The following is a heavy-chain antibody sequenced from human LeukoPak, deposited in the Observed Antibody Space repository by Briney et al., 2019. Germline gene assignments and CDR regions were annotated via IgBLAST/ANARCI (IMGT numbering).Heavy chain of an antibody. CDR2: IWYDGSNK. J-gene: IGHJ4*02. CDR1: GFTFNRYA. Sequence: GRSLRLSCAASGFTFNRYAMHWVRQAPGKGPEWVAFIWYDGSNKYYADSVKGRFTVSRDNSKNTLYLQMNSLRAEDTAVYYCAKDERGYYDSSGFFGAIDYWGQGSLVSVSS. CDR3: AKDERGYYDSSGFFGAIDY. D-gene: IGHD3-22*01. V-gene: IGHV3-33*06.